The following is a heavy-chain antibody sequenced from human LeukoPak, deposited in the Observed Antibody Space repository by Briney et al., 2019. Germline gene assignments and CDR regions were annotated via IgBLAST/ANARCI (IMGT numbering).Heavy chain of an antibody. V-gene: IGHV3-20*04. CDR1: GFTFDDYG. J-gene: IGHJ4*02. CDR3: ARDFYGSGSVGFDY. Sequence: GGSLRLSCAASGFTFDDYGMSWARQAPGKGLEWVSGINWNGGSTGYADSVKGRFTISRDNAKNSLYLQMNSLRAEDTALYYCARDFYGSGSVGFDYWGQGTLVTVSS. CDR2: INWNGGST. D-gene: IGHD3-10*01.